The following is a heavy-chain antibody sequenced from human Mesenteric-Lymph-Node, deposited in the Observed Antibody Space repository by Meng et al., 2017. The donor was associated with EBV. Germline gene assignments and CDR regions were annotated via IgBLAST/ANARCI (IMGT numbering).Heavy chain of an antibody. CDR3: ARRPTGINY. Sequence: VERQEWGGGLWKPSETLLHTCAVNGGSLSGAYWNWIRQPPGKGLEWIGEIIHGGSPSYNPSLKSRVTISIDTSKNQLSLMLSSVTAADTAVYYCARRPTGINYWGQGTLVTVSS. CDR1: GGSLSGAY. V-gene: IGHV4-34*12. CDR2: IIHGGSP. D-gene: IGHD2-8*02. J-gene: IGHJ4*02.